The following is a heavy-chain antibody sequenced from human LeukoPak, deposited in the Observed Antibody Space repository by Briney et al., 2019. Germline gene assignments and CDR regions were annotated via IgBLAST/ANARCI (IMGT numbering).Heavy chain of an antibody. Sequence: SETLSLTCIVSCDSISFYYWSWIRQPPGKGLEWIGYIYDSGNTHYNPSLKSRVTISLDTLKNQFSLKVNSVTAADTAVYYCARLVDSSGWYYFDYWGQGTLVTVSS. V-gene: IGHV4-59*01. CDR1: CDSISFYY. CDR2: IYDSGNT. J-gene: IGHJ4*02. D-gene: IGHD6-19*01. CDR3: ARLVDSSGWYYFDY.